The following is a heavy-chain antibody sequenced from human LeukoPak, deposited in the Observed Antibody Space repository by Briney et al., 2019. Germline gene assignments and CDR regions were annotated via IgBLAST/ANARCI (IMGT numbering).Heavy chain of an antibody. Sequence: SETLSLTCAVYGGSFSGYYWSWIRQPPGKGLEWIGEINHSGSTNYNPSLKRRVTISVDTSKHQFSLKLSSVTAADTAVYYCASRITMVRGVTDINWFDPWGQGTLVTVSS. CDR2: INHSGST. J-gene: IGHJ5*02. D-gene: IGHD3-10*01. CDR1: GGSFSGYY. V-gene: IGHV4-34*01. CDR3: ASRITMVRGVTDINWFDP.